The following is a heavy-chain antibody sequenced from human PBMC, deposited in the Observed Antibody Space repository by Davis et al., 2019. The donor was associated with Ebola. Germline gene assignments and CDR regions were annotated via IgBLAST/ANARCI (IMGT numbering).Heavy chain of an antibody. CDR3: ARENGWSDAFDI. Sequence: GESLKISCAASGFTFSSYWMSWVRQAPGKGLEWVANIKQDGSEKYYVDSVKGRFTISRDNAKNSLYLQMNSLRAEDTAVYYCARENGWSDAFDIWGQGTMVTVSS. V-gene: IGHV3-7*01. CDR2: IKQDGSEK. CDR1: GFTFSSYW. J-gene: IGHJ3*02. D-gene: IGHD6-19*01.